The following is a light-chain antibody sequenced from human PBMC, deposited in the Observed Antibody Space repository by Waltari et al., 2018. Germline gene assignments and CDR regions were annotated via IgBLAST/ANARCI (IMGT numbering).Light chain of an antibody. Sequence: EIVLTQSPGTLSLSPGERATLSCRASQTVRTTYLAWYQQKPGQAPTLLIYDTSSRATGIPDRFSGSGSGTDFSLTISSLEPGDFAVYYCQQYDISPLTFGGGTKVETK. J-gene: IGKJ4*01. CDR2: DTS. V-gene: IGKV3-20*01. CDR1: QTVRTTY. CDR3: QQYDISPLT.